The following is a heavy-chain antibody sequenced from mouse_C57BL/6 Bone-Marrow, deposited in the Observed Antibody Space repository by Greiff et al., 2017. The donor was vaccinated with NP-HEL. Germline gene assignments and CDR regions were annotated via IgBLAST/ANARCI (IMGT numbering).Heavy chain of an antibody. Sequence: QVQLQQSGPELVKPGASVKISCKASGYAFSSSWMNWVKQRPGKGLEWIGRIYPGAGDTNSNGKFKGKATLTADKSSSTAYMQLSSLTSEDSAVYFCAAIYYYGSSYGNYWGQGTTLTVSS. D-gene: IGHD1-1*01. J-gene: IGHJ2*01. V-gene: IGHV1-82*01. CDR3: AAIYYYGSSYGNY. CDR1: GYAFSSSW. CDR2: IYPGAGDT.